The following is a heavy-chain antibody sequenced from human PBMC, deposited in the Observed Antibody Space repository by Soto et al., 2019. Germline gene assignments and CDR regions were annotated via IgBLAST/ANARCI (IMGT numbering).Heavy chain of an antibody. Sequence: GESLKISCKASGYSFTSYWIGWVRQMPGKGLELMGIMYPGDSDTRYSPSFRGQVTISADKSISTAYLQWSSLKASDTAIYYCARGNHPPNYYFEYWGQGTRVTVSS. CDR3: ARGNHPPNYYFEY. V-gene: IGHV5-51*01. J-gene: IGHJ4*02. CDR2: MYPGDSDT. CDR1: GYSFTSYW.